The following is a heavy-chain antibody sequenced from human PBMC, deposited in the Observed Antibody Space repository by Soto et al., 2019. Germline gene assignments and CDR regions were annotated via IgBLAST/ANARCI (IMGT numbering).Heavy chain of an antibody. J-gene: IGHJ3*01. CDR3: ARAQYTGSYFDACDV. D-gene: IGHD1-26*01. CDR2: IWYDGSNK. CDR1: GFSFSSYG. Sequence: GGSLRLSCAAAGFSFSSYGMHWVRQAPGKGLDWVAVIWYDGSNKYYAESVKGRFTISRDNSKNTLYVQMNSLTVEDTAVYYCARAQYTGSYFDACDVWGQGTMVTVSS. V-gene: IGHV3-33*03.